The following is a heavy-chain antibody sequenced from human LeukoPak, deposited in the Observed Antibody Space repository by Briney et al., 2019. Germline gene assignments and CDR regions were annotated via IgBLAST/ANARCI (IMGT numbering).Heavy chain of an antibody. Sequence: PGGSLRLSCAASGFTFGSYGMHWVRQAPGKGLEWVSSISSSSSYIYYADSVKGRFTISRDNAKNSLYLQMNSLRAEDTAVYYCARVPLRYSDYWGQGTLVTVSS. CDR3: ARVPLRYSDY. D-gene: IGHD3-9*01. CDR2: ISSSSSYI. V-gene: IGHV3-21*01. J-gene: IGHJ4*02. CDR1: GFTFGSYG.